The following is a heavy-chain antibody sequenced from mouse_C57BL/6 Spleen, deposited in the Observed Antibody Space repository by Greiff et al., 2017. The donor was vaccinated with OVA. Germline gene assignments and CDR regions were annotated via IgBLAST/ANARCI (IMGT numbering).Heavy chain of an antibody. D-gene: IGHD1-1*01. CDR2: IYPGDGDT. CDR1: GYAFSSYW. V-gene: IGHV1-80*01. J-gene: IGHJ2*01. CDR3: ARSSTTVVSPYYFDY. Sequence: VQLQQSGAELVKPGASVKISCKASGYAFSSYWMNWVKQRPGKGLEWIGQIYPGDGDTNYNGKFKGKATLTADKSSSTAYMQLSSLTSEDSAVYFCARSSTTVVSPYYFDYWGQGTTLTVSS.